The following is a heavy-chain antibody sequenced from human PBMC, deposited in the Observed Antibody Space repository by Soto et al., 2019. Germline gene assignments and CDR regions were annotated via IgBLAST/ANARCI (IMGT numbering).Heavy chain of an antibody. CDR3: ARMRLRWLQLPDYYYGMDV. J-gene: IGHJ6*02. V-gene: IGHV2-26*01. Sequence: QVTLKESGPVLVKPTETLTLTCTVSGFSLSNARMGVSWIRQPPGKALEWLAHIFSNDEKSYSTSLKSRITISKDTSKSRVVLTMANMEPVDTATYSCARMRLRWLQLPDYYYGMDVWGQGTTVTVSS. D-gene: IGHD1-1*01. CDR1: GFSLSNARMG. CDR2: IFSNDEK.